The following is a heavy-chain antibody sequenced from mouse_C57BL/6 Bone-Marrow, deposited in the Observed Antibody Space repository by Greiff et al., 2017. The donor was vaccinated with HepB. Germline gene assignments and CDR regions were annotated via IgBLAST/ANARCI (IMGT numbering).Heavy chain of an antibody. Sequence: QVQLQQPGAELVRPGTSVTLSCKASGYTFTSYWMHWVKQRPGQGLEWIGVIDPSDSYTNYNQKFKGKATLTVDTSSSTAYMQLSSLTSEDSAVYYCARPYCSSYGYWGQVTLVTVSA. CDR2: IDPSDSYT. V-gene: IGHV1-59*01. J-gene: IGHJ3*01. D-gene: IGHD1-1*01. CDR1: GYTFTSYW. CDR3: ARPYCSSYGY.